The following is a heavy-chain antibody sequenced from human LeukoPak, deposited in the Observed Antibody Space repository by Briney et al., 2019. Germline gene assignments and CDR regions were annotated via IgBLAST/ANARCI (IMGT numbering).Heavy chain of an antibody. CDR2: MNPNSGNT. D-gene: IGHD3-10*01. CDR3: ARDPSYYGSGSYPFDY. J-gene: IGHJ4*02. CDR1: GYTFTSYD. Sequence: ASVKVSCKASGYTFTSYDINWVRQATGQGLEWMGWMNPNSGNTGYAQKFQGRVTMTRNTSISTAYMELSSLRSEDTAVYYCARDPSYYGSGSYPFDYWGQGTLVTVSS. V-gene: IGHV1-8*01.